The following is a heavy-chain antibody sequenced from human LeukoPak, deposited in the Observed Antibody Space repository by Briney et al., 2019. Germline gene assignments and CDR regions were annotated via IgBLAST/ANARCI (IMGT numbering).Heavy chain of an antibody. D-gene: IGHD3-22*01. V-gene: IGHV1-69*04. CDR2: IIPILGIA. CDR1: GGTFIIYA. J-gene: IGHJ4*02. Sequence: SVRVSSKASGGTFIIYAISWVRQAPGQGREWVGRIIPILGIANYAQKFQGRVTITADKSTSTAYMELSSLRSEDTAVYYCARGSDEQGYYYDSSGYNYWGQGTLVTVSS. CDR3: ARGSDEQGYYYDSSGYNY.